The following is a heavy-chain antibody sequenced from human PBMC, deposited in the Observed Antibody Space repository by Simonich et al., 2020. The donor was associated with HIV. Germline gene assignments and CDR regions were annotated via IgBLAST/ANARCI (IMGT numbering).Heavy chain of an antibody. CDR1: GFTFSSYS. V-gene: IGHV3-48*01. Sequence: EVQLVESGGGLVKPGGSLRLSCAASGFTFSSYSMNWVRQAPGKGLEWVSYISSSSSTIYYADSVKGRFTISRDNAKNSLYLQMNSLRAEDTAVYYCACRGEDAFDIWGQGTMVTVSS. CDR3: ACRGEDAFDI. J-gene: IGHJ3*02. D-gene: IGHD3-10*01. CDR2: ISSSSSTI.